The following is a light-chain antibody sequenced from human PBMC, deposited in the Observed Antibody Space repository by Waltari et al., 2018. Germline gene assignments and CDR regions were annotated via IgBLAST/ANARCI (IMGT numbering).Light chain of an antibody. V-gene: IGLV2-14*01. Sequence: QSALTQPASVSGSPGQSITIPCTGTRSDAGGSNYVSWYQENPGKAPKLMIYEVSNRPSGVSNRFSGSKSGDTASLTISGLQAEDEANYYCSSYRSSSTPQYVFGTGTKVTVL. CDR1: RSDAGGSNY. CDR3: SSYRSSSTPQYV. CDR2: EVS. J-gene: IGLJ1*01.